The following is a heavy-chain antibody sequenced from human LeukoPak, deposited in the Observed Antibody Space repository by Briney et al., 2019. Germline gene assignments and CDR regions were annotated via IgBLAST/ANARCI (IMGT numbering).Heavy chain of an antibody. Sequence: PSETLSLTCTVSGGSISSSSYYWGWIRQPPGKGLEWIGSIYYSGSTYYNPSLKSRVTISVDTSKNQFSLKLSSVTAADTAAYYCARARAVAGYFDYWGQGTLVTVSS. V-gene: IGHV4-39*07. CDR2: IYYSGST. CDR3: ARARAVAGYFDY. J-gene: IGHJ4*02. D-gene: IGHD6-19*01. CDR1: GGSISSSSYY.